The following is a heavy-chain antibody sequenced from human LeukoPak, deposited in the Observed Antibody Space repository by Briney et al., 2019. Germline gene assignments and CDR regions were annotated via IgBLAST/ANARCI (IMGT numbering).Heavy chain of an antibody. J-gene: IGHJ5*02. CDR3: ARDGDCSSTSCYGNWFDP. D-gene: IGHD2-2*01. Sequence: GGSLRLSCAASGFTFSSYSMNWVRQAPGKGLEWVSSISSSSSYIYYADSVKGRFTISRDNAKNSLYLQMNSLRAEDTAVYYCARDGDCSSTSCYGNWFDPWGQGTPVTVSS. CDR1: GFTFSSYS. CDR2: ISSSSSYI. V-gene: IGHV3-21*01.